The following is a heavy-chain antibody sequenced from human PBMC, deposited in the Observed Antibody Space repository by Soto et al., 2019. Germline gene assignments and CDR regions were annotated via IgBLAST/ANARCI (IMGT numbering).Heavy chain of an antibody. Sequence: SQTLSLTCAISGDSVSSNTASWNWIRQSPSRGLEWLGRTYCRSKWYNDYAVSVKSRIIINPDTSNNQLSLQLNSVTPEDTAVYFCAKGDNLGPKTGYAFDPWGQGIMVTVSS. CDR1: GDSVSSNTAS. J-gene: IGHJ5*02. D-gene: IGHD5-12*01. CDR3: AKGDNLGPKTGYAFDP. V-gene: IGHV6-1*01. CDR2: TYCRSKWYN.